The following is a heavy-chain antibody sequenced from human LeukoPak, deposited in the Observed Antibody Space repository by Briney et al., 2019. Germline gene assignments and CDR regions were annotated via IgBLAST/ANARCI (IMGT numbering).Heavy chain of an antibody. CDR3: AANGYYTIEY. CDR2: IHHTGST. D-gene: IGHD1-26*01. Sequence: PSETLSLTCAVSGDSMSSIDWWSWVRQPPGKGLEWIGEIHHTGSTNYNPSLKSRVTISVDKPKNQFSLNFNSMSAADSAVYYCAANGYYTIEYWGQGTLVTVSS. V-gene: IGHV4-4*02. J-gene: IGHJ4*02. CDR1: GDSMSSIDW.